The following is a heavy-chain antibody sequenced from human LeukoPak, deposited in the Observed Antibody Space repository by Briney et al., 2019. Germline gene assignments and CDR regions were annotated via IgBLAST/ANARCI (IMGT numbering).Heavy chain of an antibody. V-gene: IGHV1-46*01. J-gene: IGHJ6*02. CDR2: INPSGGST. Sequence: ASVKFSCKASGYTSTSYYMHWVRQAPGQRLEWMGIINPSGGSTSYAQKFKGRVTMTRDTSTSTVYMELSSLRSEDTAVYYCARDGVEWFGELSDSYYYGMDVWGQGTTVTVSS. CDR3: ARDGVEWFGELSDSYYYGMDV. CDR1: GYTSTSYY. D-gene: IGHD3-10*01.